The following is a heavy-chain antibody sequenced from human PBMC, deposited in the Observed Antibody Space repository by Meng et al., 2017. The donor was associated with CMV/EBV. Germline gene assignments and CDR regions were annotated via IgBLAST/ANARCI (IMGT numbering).Heavy chain of an antibody. CDR1: GGTFSSYA. V-gene: IGHV1-69*05. CDR3: ARGGYSYGNYYYYGMDV. J-gene: IGHJ6*02. D-gene: IGHD5-18*01. CDR2: IIPIFGTA. Sequence: SVKVSCKASGGTFSSYAISWVRQTPGQGLEWMGGIIPIFGTANYAQKFQGRVTITTDESTSTAYMELSSLRSEDTAVYYCARGGYSYGNYYYYGMDVWGQGTTVTVSS.